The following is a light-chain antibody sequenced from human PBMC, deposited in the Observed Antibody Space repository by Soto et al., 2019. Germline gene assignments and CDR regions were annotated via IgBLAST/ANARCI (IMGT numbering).Light chain of an antibody. CDR2: GAS. CDR3: QQYNNWPPWT. Sequence: EIVMTQSPATLSVSPGERATLSCRASQSVSSNFAWYQQKPGQAPRLLIYGASTRAPGIPARFSGSGSGTEFALTISSLQSQDFAVYYCQQYNNWPPWT. J-gene: IGKJ1*01. V-gene: IGKV3-15*01. CDR1: QSVSSN.